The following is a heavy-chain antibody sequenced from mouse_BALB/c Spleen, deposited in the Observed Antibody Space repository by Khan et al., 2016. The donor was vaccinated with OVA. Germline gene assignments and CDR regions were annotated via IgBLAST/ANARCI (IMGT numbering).Heavy chain of an antibody. CDR3: ARGVYGSRGAWFAY. Sequence: EVQLQQSGPELVKPGTSVKISCKASGYTFTDYNMDWVKQSHGKSLEWIGDINPDNGHTIYKQKFKGKATLTVDKSSSTAYMELRSLTSEDTAVYSCARGVYGSRGAWFAYWGQGTLVTVSA. CDR1: GYTFTDYN. D-gene: IGHD1-1*01. CDR2: INPDNGHT. V-gene: IGHV1-18*01. J-gene: IGHJ3*01.